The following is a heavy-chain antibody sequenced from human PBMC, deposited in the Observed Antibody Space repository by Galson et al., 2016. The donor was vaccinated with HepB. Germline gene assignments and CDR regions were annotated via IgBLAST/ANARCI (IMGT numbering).Heavy chain of an antibody. J-gene: IGHJ6*02. CDR1: GFTFSNCG. D-gene: IGHD3-9*01. V-gene: IGHV3-33*01. CDR3: AREGYVILTGFDYNGMDV. Sequence: SLRLSCAASGFTFSNCGMHWVRQAPGKGLEWVAVIRYDGSNKYYGDSVKGRFTISRDNSKNTLYLQMNSLRVEDTGVYYCAREGYVILTGFDYNGMDVWGQGTTVTVSS. CDR2: IRYDGSNK.